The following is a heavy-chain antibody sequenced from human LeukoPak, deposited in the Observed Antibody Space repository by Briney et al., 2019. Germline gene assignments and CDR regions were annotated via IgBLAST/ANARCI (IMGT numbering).Heavy chain of an antibody. V-gene: IGHV1-46*01. Sequence: ASVKVSCKASGYTFTSYYMHWVRQAPGQGLEWMGIINPSGGSTSYAQKFQGRVTMTRHTSTSTVYVELSSLRSEDTAVYYCARVYVGSIAAAGFYGMDVWGQGTTVTVSS. J-gene: IGHJ6*02. D-gene: IGHD6-13*01. CDR2: INPSGGST. CDR3: ARVYVGSIAAAGFYGMDV. CDR1: GYTFTSYY.